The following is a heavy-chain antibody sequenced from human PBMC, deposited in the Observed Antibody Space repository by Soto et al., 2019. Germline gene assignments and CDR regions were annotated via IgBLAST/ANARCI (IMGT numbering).Heavy chain of an antibody. CDR3: ARADVMLVGIITALIAR. Sequence: SGGGLVQPGGYLRLSCAASGFTFTKHAMTWVRQAPGKGLEWISTIYGGNGGTYYTDSVKGRFTISRDNFKSTLYLQMDRLISEDTAIYYCARADVMLVGIITALIARWGQGTLVTVSS. CDR2: IYGGNGGT. J-gene: IGHJ4*02. CDR1: GFTFTKHA. V-gene: IGHV3-23*01. D-gene: IGHD2-21*01.